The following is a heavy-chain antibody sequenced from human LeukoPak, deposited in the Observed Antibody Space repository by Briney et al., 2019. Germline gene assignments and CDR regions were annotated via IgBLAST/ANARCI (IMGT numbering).Heavy chain of an antibody. J-gene: IGHJ4*02. CDR2: IFPGDSNT. D-gene: IGHD3-22*01. V-gene: IGHV5-51*01. Sequence: GESLKISCKGSGYSFSSYWIGWVRQTPGKGLEWMGIIFPGDSNTRYSPSFQGQVTISADKSISTAYLQWSSLKASDTAIYYCAKRHSSGSMYYFDYWGQGTLVTVSS. CDR3: AKRHSSGSMYYFDY. CDR1: GYSFSSYW.